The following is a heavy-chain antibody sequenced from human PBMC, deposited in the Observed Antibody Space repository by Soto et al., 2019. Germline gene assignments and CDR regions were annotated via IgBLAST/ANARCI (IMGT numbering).Heavy chain of an antibody. V-gene: IGHV4-31*03. Sequence: QVQLQESGPGLVKPSQTLSLTCSVSGGYISSGGNYWSWIRQHPGKGLEWIGVIYYTGHTKYNAALKSRVNISGDMSQNQFSLTLTSVTAADTAVYYCAREDINESFFDSWGPGILVTVSS. CDR3: AREDINESFFDS. CDR2: IYYTGHT. J-gene: IGHJ4*02. CDR1: GGYISSGGNY. D-gene: IGHD2-8*01.